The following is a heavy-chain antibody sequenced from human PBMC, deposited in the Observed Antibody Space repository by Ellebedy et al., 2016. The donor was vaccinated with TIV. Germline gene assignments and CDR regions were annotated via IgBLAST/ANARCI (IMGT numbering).Heavy chain of an antibody. CDR2: ISYSGST. V-gene: IGHV4-59*01. CDR3: ARVIRARFDP. CDR1: GGSFSGYY. J-gene: IGHJ5*02. Sequence: SETLSLTCAVYGGSFSGYYWSWIRQPPGKGLQWIGYISYSGSTNYNPSLKSRVAISVDTSKTQFSLKLSSVTAADTAVYYCARVIRARFDPWGQGTLVTVSS.